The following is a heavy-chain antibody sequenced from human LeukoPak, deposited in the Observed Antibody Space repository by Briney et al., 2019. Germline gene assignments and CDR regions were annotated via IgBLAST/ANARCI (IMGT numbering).Heavy chain of an antibody. V-gene: IGHV3-66*01. CDR1: GVTFSNYW. CDR3: AREEGPLDY. Sequence: GGSLRLSCAASGVTFSNYWMSWVRQAPGKGLEWVSVIYSGGSTYYTDSVKGRFTISRDNSKNTLYLQMNSLRAEDTAVYYCAREEGPLDYWGQGTLVTVSS. J-gene: IGHJ4*02. CDR2: IYSGGST.